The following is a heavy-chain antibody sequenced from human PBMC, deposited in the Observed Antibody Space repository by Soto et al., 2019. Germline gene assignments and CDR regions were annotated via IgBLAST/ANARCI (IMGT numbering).Heavy chain of an antibody. D-gene: IGHD5-12*01. V-gene: IGHV3-30*18. CDR2: ISYDGSNK. CDR1: GFTFSSYG. J-gene: IGHJ6*02. CDR3: AKDRDVATYHYYYGMDV. Sequence: GGSLRLSCAASGFTFSSYGMHWVRQAPGKGLEWVAVISYDGSNKYYADSVKGRFTISRDNSKNTLYLQMNSLRAEDTAVYYCAKDRDVATYHYYYGMDVWGQGTTVTVSS.